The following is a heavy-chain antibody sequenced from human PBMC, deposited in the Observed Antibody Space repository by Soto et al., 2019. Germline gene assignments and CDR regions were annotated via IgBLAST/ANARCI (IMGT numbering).Heavy chain of an antibody. V-gene: IGHV1-18*01. CDR2: ISAYNGNT. J-gene: IGHJ4*02. Sequence: ASVKVSCKASGYTFTSYGISWVRQAPGQGLEWMGWISAYNGNTNYAQKLQGRVTMTTDTSTSTAYMELRSLRSDDTAVYYCARDVYDYVWGSYRYIPFDDWGQGTLVTVSS. D-gene: IGHD3-16*02. CDR3: ARDVYDYVWGSYRYIPFDD. CDR1: GYTFTSYG.